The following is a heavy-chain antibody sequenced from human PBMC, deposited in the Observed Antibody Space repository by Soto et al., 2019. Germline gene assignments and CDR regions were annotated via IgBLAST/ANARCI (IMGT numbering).Heavy chain of an antibody. J-gene: IGHJ4*02. CDR3: ARQQSDSWYVDY. CDR2: FYYSGSS. D-gene: IGHD6-13*01. Sequence: SETLSLTCAVSGGSISGSYYYWVWIRQPPGEGLEWIGSFYYSGSSYYNPSLKSRATISVDTSKNQFSLKLSSVTAADTAVYYCARQQSDSWYVDYWGQGTLVTVSS. CDR1: GGSISGSYYY. V-gene: IGHV4-39*01.